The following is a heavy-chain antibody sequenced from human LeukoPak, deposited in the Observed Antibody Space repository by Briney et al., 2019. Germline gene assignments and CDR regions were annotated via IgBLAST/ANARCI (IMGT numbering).Heavy chain of an antibody. CDR3: STDGNY. CDR1: GFTFTTAW. CDR2: IKETTYGGTT. J-gene: IGHJ4*02. V-gene: IGHV3-15*01. Sequence: GGSLRLSCLGSGFTFTTAWMSWVRQAPGKGLEWVGRIKETTYGGTTYYAAPVRGRITISRDDSKNTLYLQMDNLRVEDTGVYFCSTDGNYWGQGTLVVVS. D-gene: IGHD1-14*01.